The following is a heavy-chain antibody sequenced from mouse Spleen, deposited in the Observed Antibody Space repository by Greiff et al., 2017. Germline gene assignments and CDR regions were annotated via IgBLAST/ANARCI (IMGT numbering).Heavy chain of an antibody. CDR3: ARLTGPYFDS. Sequence: VQLQQSGPEVVRPGVSVKISCKGSGYTFTDYGMHWVKQSPTKSLEWIGLISTYNGNANYNQKFQGKATMTVDKSSNTAYLELARLTSEDSAIYFCARLTGPYFDSWGQGTTLTVSS. D-gene: IGHD4-1*01. CDR2: ISTYNGNA. CDR1: GYTFTDYG. J-gene: IGHJ2*01. V-gene: IGHV1-67*01.